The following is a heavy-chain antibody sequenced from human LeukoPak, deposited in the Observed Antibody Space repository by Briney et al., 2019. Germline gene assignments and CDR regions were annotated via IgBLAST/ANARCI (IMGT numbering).Heavy chain of an antibody. J-gene: IGHJ4*02. D-gene: IGHD1-26*01. CDR3: VKLRGIYLDFDY. Sequence: PGGSLRLSCAASGFTFSSYAMSWVRQAPGKGLEWVSAIIGSGGYTYYADSVKGRFTISRDNSKNTLSLQMDSLGAEDTAVYYCVKLRGIYLDFDYWGQGTLVTVSS. CDR1: GFTFSSYA. CDR2: IIGSGGYT. V-gene: IGHV3-23*01.